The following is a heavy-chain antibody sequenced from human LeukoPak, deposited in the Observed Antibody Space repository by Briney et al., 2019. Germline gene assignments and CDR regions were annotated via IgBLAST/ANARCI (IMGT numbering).Heavy chain of an antibody. J-gene: IGHJ4*02. Sequence: ASVKVSCKASGGTFSSYAISWVRQAPGQGLEWMGRIIPILAIANYAQKFQGRVTITADKSTSTAYMELSSLRSEDTAVYYCAREYGGDFDYWGQGTLVTVSS. CDR2: IIPILAIA. D-gene: IGHD4-23*01. CDR1: GGTFSSYA. V-gene: IGHV1-69*04. CDR3: AREYGGDFDY.